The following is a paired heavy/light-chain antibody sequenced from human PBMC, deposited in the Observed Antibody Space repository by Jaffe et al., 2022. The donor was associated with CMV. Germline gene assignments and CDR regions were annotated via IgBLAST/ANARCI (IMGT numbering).Light chain of an antibody. Sequence: EIVLTQSPGTLSLSPGERATLSCRASQSVSSSYLAWYQQKPGQAPRLLIYGASSRATGIPDRFSGSGSGTDFTLTISRLEPEDFAVYYCQQYGSSPQIFFGPGTKVDIK. CDR3: QQYGSSPQIF. J-gene: IGKJ3*01. CDR1: QSVSSSY. CDR2: GAS. V-gene: IGKV3-20*01.
Heavy chain of an antibody. D-gene: IGHD3-3*01. CDR3: ARGQVILEWPPSDAFDI. V-gene: IGHV3-48*03. CDR1: GFTFSSYE. Sequence: EVQLVESGGGLVQPGGSLRLSCAASGFTFSSYEMNWVRQAPGKGLEWVSYISSSGSTIYYADSVKGRFTISRDNAKNSLYLQMNSLRAEDTAVYYCARGQVILEWPPSDAFDIWGQGTMVTVSS. CDR2: ISSSGSTI. J-gene: IGHJ3*02.